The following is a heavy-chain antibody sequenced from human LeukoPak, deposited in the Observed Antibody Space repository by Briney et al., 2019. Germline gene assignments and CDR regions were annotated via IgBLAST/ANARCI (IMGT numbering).Heavy chain of an antibody. J-gene: IGHJ4*02. Sequence: GASVKVSCKASGYTFTGYYMHWVRQAPGQGLEWMGWINPNSGGTNYAQKFQGRVTMTRDTSISTAYMELSRLRSDDMAVYYCARSQSITMVRGANYWGQGTLVTVSS. CDR3: ARSQSITMVRGANY. V-gene: IGHV1-2*02. CDR2: INPNSGGT. D-gene: IGHD3-10*01. CDR1: GYTFTGYY.